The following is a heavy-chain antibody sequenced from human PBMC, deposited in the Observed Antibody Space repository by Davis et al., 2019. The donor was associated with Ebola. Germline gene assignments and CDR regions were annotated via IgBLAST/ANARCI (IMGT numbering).Heavy chain of an antibody. D-gene: IGHD4-17*01. Sequence: SAKVSCNASAGTFSSYAISWVRQAPGQGLEWMGRIIPILGIANYAQKFQGRVTITADESTSTAYMELSSLRSEDTAVYYCARDHGIGYGDYGVWFDPWGQGTLVTVSS. V-gene: IGHV1-69*04. CDR1: AGTFSSYA. CDR2: IIPILGIA. CDR3: ARDHGIGYGDYGVWFDP. J-gene: IGHJ5*02.